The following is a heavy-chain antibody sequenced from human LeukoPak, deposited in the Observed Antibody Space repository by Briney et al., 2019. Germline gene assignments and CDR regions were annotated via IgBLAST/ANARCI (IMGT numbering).Heavy chain of an antibody. CDR3: AKGLGLAIVSTLDR. D-gene: IGHD1-26*01. Sequence: PGGSLRLSCAASGFTFSSYAMSWVRQAPGKGLEWVSGITGRGDHTYYADSAKGRFTISRDNFKNTVFLEMNSLRDEDTAVYYCAKGLGLAIVSTLDRWGQGTLVTVSS. CDR1: GFTFSSYA. V-gene: IGHV3-23*01. J-gene: IGHJ5*02. CDR2: ITGRGDHT.